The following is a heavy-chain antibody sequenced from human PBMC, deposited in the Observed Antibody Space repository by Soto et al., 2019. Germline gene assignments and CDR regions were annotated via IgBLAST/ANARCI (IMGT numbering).Heavy chain of an antibody. Sequence: SETLSLTCTVSGGSISSYYWSWIRQPPGKGLEWIGYIYYSGSTNYNPSLKSRVTISVDTSKNQFSLKLSSVTAADTAVYYCATMVRGVEAFDAFDIWGQGTMVTVSS. D-gene: IGHD3-10*01. CDR1: GGSISSYY. CDR2: IYYSGST. J-gene: IGHJ3*02. CDR3: ATMVRGVEAFDAFDI. V-gene: IGHV4-59*01.